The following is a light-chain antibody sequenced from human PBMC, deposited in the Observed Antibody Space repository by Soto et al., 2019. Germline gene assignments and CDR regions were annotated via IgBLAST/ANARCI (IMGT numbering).Light chain of an antibody. CDR3: CSYAGSVAV. V-gene: IGLV2-23*01. CDR2: EGS. J-gene: IGLJ2*01. Sequence: QSALTQPASVSGSPGQSITISGTGTSSDVGSYNLVSWYQQHPGKAPKLMIYEGSKRPSGVSNRFSGSKSGNTASLTISGLQAEDEADYYCCSYAGSVAVFGGGTKLTVL. CDR1: SSDVGSYNL.